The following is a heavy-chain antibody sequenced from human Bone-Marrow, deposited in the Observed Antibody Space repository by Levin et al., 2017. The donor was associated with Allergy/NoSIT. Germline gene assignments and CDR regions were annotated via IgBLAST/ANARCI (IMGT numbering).Heavy chain of an antibody. CDR1: GYTFTSYG. Sequence: ASVKVSCKASGYTFTSYGITWVRQAPGQGLEWMGWIVTTSGHTNYAQNFRGRVTMTTDTSTTTAYMELRSLTSDDTAVYYCARDPFRSTNNCYASHYLSCLGYWGQGTLDTVSS. J-gene: IGHJ4*02. V-gene: IGHV1-18*01. CDR3: ARDPFRSTNNCYASHYLSCLGY. D-gene: IGHD2-2*01. CDR2: IVTTSGHT.